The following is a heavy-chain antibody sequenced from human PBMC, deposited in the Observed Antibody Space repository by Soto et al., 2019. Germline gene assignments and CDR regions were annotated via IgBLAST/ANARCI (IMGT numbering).Heavy chain of an antibody. CDR1: GYTFTSYG. Sequence: ASVKVSCKASGYTFTSYGISWVRQAPGQGLEWMGWISAYNGNTNYAQKLQGRVTMTTDTSTSTAYMELRSLRSDDTAVYYCARDSITIFGVVTTAFDYWGQGTLVTVSS. CDR2: ISAYNGNT. V-gene: IGHV1-18*01. D-gene: IGHD3-3*01. J-gene: IGHJ4*02. CDR3: ARDSITIFGVVTTAFDY.